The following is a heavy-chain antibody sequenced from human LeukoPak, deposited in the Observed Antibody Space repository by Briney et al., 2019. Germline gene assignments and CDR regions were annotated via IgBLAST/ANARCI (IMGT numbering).Heavy chain of an antibody. J-gene: IGHJ4*02. D-gene: IGHD1-26*01. V-gene: IGHV4-59*01. CDR2: IYYSGST. Sequence: SETLSLTCTVSGGSISSYYWSWIRQPPGKGLEWIGYIYYSGSTNYNPSLKGRVTISVDTSKNQFSLKLSSVTAADTAVYYCARENVVGAIFDYWGQGTLVTVSS. CDR3: ARENVVGAIFDY. CDR1: GGSISSYY.